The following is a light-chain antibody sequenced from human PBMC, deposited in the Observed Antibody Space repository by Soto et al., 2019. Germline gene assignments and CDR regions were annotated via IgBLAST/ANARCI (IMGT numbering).Light chain of an antibody. Sequence: DIVMTQSPDSLAVSLGERATIHCTSSHSVLNTSHHKTYLAWYQQKPGLPPKLLIYWASTREFGVPDRFRGSGSGTDFTLSINTLQAEDVAVYFCQQYHSTPLSFGGGTHVEIK. CDR3: QQYHSTPLS. J-gene: IGKJ4*01. CDR2: WAS. V-gene: IGKV4-1*01. CDR1: HSVLNTSHHKTY.